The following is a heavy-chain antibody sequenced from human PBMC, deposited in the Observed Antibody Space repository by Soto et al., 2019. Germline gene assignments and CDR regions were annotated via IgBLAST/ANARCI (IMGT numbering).Heavy chain of an antibody. Sequence: LSLTCTVSGGSISSYYWSWIRQPAGKGLEWIGRIYTSGSTNYNPSLKSRVTMSVDTSKNQFSLKLSSVTAADTAVYYCARAWDSSSWYTWFDPWGQGSLVTVSS. J-gene: IGHJ5*02. CDR2: IYTSGST. V-gene: IGHV4-4*07. D-gene: IGHD6-13*01. CDR1: GGSISSYY. CDR3: ARAWDSSSWYTWFDP.